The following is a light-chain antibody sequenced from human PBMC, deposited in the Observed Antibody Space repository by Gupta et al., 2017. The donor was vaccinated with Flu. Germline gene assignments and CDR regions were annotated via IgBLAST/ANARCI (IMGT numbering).Light chain of an antibody. V-gene: IGKV1-5*03. CDR3: QQDDTYSET. CDR2: MAS. CDR1: QSIRNW. J-gene: IGKJ2*01. Sequence: PSTLSASVGDRVSITCRASQSIRNWLAWYQQKPGKAPSLLIYMASTLESGVPARFSGSGSGTEFTLTISNLQPDDFATYYCQQDDTYSETFGQGTRLEIK.